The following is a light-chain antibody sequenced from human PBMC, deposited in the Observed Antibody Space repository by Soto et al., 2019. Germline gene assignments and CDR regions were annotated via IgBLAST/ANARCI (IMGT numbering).Light chain of an antibody. J-gene: IGKJ1*01. CDR2: GTS. CDR1: QSVSSTF. Sequence: EIVLTQSPGTLSLSPGEGATLSCRASQSVSSTFLAWYQQKPGQAPRLLINGTSSRATGIPDRFSGSGSGTDLNLTISRLGPEDFAVYYCQHYHDSPQTWTFGQGTKVEIK. V-gene: IGKV3-20*01. CDR3: QHYHDSPQTWT.